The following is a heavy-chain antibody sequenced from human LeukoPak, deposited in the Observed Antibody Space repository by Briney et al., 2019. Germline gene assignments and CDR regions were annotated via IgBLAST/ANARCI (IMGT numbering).Heavy chain of an antibody. J-gene: IGHJ4*02. CDR2: IYYSGST. V-gene: IGHV4-39*01. CDR3: ARLPTDLLALDY. D-gene: IGHD2-8*02. CDR1: GGSISSRSHY. Sequence: SETLSLTCSVSGGSISSRSHYWGWIRQPPGKGLEWIGSIYYSGSTYYAPSLKSRVTISVDTSKNQFSLNLSSVTAADTAVYYCARLPTDLLALDYWGQGTLVTVSS.